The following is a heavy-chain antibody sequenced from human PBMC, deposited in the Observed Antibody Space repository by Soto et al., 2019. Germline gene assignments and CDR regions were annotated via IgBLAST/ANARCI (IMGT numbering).Heavy chain of an antibody. CDR1: GYTLTELS. J-gene: IGHJ6*02. Sequence: ASVKVSFKVSGYTLTELSINWVRLAPGKVLEWMGCFDPEHGKTIYAQQFQGRITMTEDTSSDTAYMELSSLGSEDTAVYYCAVSTPTTVAGSTTYYSFSFAMDVWGQGTTVTVSS. CDR2: FDPEHGKT. CDR3: AVSTPTTVAGSTTYYSFSFAMDV. V-gene: IGHV1-24*01. D-gene: IGHD6-19*01.